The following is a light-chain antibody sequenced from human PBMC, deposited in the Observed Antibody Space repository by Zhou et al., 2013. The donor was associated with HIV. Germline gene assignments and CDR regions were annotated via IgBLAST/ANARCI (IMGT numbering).Light chain of an antibody. J-gene: IGKJ5*01. V-gene: IGKV3-20*01. Sequence: EIVLTQSPATLSLSPGERATLSCRASQSISSYLAWIQHKPGQAPRLLIYGSSGRATGIPDRFSGSGSGTDFTLTISRLEPEDYAVYYCQHYVTSPITFGQGTRLEIK. CDR2: GSS. CDR3: QHYVTSPIT. CDR1: QSISSY.